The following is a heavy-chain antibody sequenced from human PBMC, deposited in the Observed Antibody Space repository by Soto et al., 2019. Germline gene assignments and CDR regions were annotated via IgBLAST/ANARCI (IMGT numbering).Heavy chain of an antibody. J-gene: IGHJ4*02. V-gene: IGHV1-18*01. CDR3: ARERGKRFLEWLGDY. Sequence: QVQLVQSGAEVKKPGASVKVSCKASGYTFTSYGISWVRQAPGQGLEWMGWISAYNGNTNYAQKLQGRVTMTTDTSTSPAYMELRSLRADDTAVYYCARERGKRFLEWLGDYWGQGTLVTVSS. CDR1: GYTFTSYG. D-gene: IGHD3-3*01. CDR2: ISAYNGNT.